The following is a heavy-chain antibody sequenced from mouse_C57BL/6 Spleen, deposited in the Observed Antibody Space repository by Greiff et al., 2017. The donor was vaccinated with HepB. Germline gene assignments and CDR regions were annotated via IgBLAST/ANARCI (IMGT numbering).Heavy chain of an antibody. D-gene: IGHD1-1*01. V-gene: IGHV5-9*01. CDR1: GFTFSSYT. J-gene: IGHJ3*01. CDR3: AGQYEGSQAWFAY. Sequence: EVKVVESGGGLVKPGGSLKLSCAASGFTFSSYTMSWVRQTPEKRLEWVATISGGGGNNYDPDSVKGRFPISRDDAKYTLYLQMSSLRSEDTALYDCAGQYEGSQAWFAYWGQGTLVTVSA. CDR2: ISGGGGNN.